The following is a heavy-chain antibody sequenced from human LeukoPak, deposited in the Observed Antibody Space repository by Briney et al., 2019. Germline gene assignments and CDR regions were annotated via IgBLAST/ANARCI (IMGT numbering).Heavy chain of an antibody. D-gene: IGHD2-2*01. CDR1: GFTFSTCS. CDR2: ISSSGVTI. CDR3: AKDLRPGSSTSRLGNY. J-gene: IGHJ4*02. Sequence: GGSLRLSCAASGFTFSTCSMNWVRQAPGKGLEWVSYISSSGVTIYYADSVKGRLTISRDNAKNSLYLQMNSLRAEDTAVYYCAKDLRPGSSTSRLGNYWGQGTLVTVSS. V-gene: IGHV3-48*01.